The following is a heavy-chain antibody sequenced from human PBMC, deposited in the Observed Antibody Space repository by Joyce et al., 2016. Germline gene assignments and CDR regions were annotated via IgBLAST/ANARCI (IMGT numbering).Heavy chain of an antibody. CDR1: GFTFSAYE. V-gene: IGHV3-13*05. CDR2: IGTAGDP. Sequence: EVQLVEAGGALVQPGGSLRLSCAASGFTFSAYEIHWVRQTTGKGLGWVSAIGTAGDPYDAGSVKGRFTISRENAKSSLFLQMNSLRAEDTAVYYCARERGGGMSAFDIWGQGTMVTVSS. CDR3: ARERGGGMSAFDI. J-gene: IGHJ3*02. D-gene: IGHD3-16*01.